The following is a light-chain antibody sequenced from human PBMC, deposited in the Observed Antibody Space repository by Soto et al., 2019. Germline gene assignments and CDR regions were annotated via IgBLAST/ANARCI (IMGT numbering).Light chain of an antibody. CDR3: QQYNQWPHP. Sequence: EIVMTQSPLTLSVSPGETANLSCRASQTVTSNLAWYQQIPGQAPRLLFYDASTRATGIPARFSASWYGTEGTITITSLQSEDFSVYDGQQYNQWPHPFGGGTKVDI. CDR1: QTVTSN. J-gene: IGKJ4*01. CDR2: DAS. V-gene: IGKV3-15*01.